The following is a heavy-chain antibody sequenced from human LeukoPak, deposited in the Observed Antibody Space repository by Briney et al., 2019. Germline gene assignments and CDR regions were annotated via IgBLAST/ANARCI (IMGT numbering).Heavy chain of an antibody. J-gene: IGHJ6*02. D-gene: IGHD5-12*01. CDR2: IYYSGST. CDR1: GGSISSYY. Sequence: SETLSLTCTVSGGSISSYYWSWIRQPPGKGLEWIGYIYYSGSTNYNPSLKSRVTISVDTSKNQFSLKLSSVTAADTAVYYCARGTIVAAETNYYYYYGMDVWGQGTTVTASS. V-gene: IGHV4-59*01. CDR3: ARGTIVAAETNYYYYYGMDV.